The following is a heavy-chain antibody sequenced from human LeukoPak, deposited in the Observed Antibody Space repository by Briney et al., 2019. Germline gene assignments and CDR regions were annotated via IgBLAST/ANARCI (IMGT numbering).Heavy chain of an antibody. CDR1: GFTFSSYG. J-gene: IGHJ4*02. V-gene: IGHV3-30*02. CDR2: IRYDGSNK. D-gene: IGHD5-18*01. CDR3: AKGSGYSYGYFDY. Sequence: GGSLRLPCAASGFTFSSYGMHWVRQAPGKGLEWVAFIRYDGSNKYYADSVKGRFTISRDNSRNTLYLQMNSLRAEDTAVYYCAKGSGYSYGYFDYWGQGTLVTVSS.